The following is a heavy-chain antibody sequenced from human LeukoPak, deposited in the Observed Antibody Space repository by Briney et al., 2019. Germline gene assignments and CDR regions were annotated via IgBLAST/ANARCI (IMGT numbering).Heavy chain of an antibody. CDR1: GGSISSHY. CDR2: VHSSGGA. Sequence: SETLSLTCTVSGGSISSHYWSWIRQPPGQGLEWIGYVHSSGGANYNPSLKSRVTISVDTSKSQFSLNLSSVTAADTAVYYCARAPAGPPYYYMNVWGKGTTVTVSS. V-gene: IGHV4-59*11. J-gene: IGHJ6*03. CDR3: ARAPAGPPYYYMNV.